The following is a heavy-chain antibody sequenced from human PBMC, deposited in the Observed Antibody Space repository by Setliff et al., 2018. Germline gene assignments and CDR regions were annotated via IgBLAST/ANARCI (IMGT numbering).Heavy chain of an antibody. D-gene: IGHD1-26*01. CDR3: ARASFSGTYPPFGFDY. V-gene: IGHV4-4*08. CDR2: VFASGTT. Sequence: NPSETLSLTCTVSDGSISDYYWGWIRQSPGNGLEWIGYVFASGTTNYNPSLKSRVTISVDTSKSLFSLRLTSVTAADTAVYFCARASFSGTYPPFGFDYWGQGTLVTVSS. CDR1: DGSISDYY. J-gene: IGHJ4*02.